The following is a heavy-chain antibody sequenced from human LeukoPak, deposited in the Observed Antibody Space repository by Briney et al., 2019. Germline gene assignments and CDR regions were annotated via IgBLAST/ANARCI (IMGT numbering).Heavy chain of an antibody. CDR3: AKDWGYTTMVSYYFDY. J-gene: IGHJ4*02. CDR2: IWYDGNNK. CDR1: GFTFSGYG. Sequence: GGSLRLSCAASGFTFSGYGMHWVRQAPDKGLEWVAVIWYDGNNKYYAESVKGRFTISRDNSKNTLYLQMNSLRAKDTAVYYCAKDWGYTTMVSYYFDYWGQGALVTVSS. V-gene: IGHV3-33*06. D-gene: IGHD5-18*01.